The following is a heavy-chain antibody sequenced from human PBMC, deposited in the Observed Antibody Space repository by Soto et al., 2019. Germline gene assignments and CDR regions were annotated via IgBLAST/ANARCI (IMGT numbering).Heavy chain of an antibody. CDR3: AREGLVLVPTTVNSDYYYYAMDV. D-gene: IGHD2-2*01. Sequence: SVKVSCKASGDTFSTYSITWMRQAPGRRLEWVGGFIPRSAKSNYALKFEGRVTITADESTSTAYMELSSLRSEDTAVYYCAREGLVLVPTTVNSDYYYYAMDVWGQGTTVTVSS. J-gene: IGHJ6*02. V-gene: IGHV1-69*13. CDR1: GDTFSTYS. CDR2: FIPRSAKS.